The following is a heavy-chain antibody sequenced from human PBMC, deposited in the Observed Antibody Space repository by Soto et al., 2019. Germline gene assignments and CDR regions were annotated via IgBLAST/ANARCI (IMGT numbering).Heavy chain of an antibody. CDR1: GFTFSYG. CDR2: ISYDSSNK. V-gene: IGHV3-30*18. D-gene: IGHD2-15*01. J-gene: IGHJ4*02. Sequence: VQLLESGGGLIQPGGSLRLSCAASGFTFSYGIHWLRQAPGKGLEWVAYISYDSSNKFYGDSVQGRFTISRDNSKNTQFLQTNSLRAEDTAVYYCAKLVIGYCSGNTCDDYWGQGTLVAVSS. CDR3: AKLVIGYCSGNTCDDY.